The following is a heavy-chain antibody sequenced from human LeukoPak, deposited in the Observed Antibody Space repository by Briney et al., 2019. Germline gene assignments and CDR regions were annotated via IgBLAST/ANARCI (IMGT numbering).Heavy chain of an antibody. V-gene: IGHV3-23*01. Sequence: SGGSLRLSCAASGFTFSNYAMSWVRQAPGKGLEWVSAITGSGGNTYYADSVKGRFTISRDNSKNTVFLQMNSLRAEDTAVYYCAKWEDYDVLTGYYVFDYWGQGTLVTVSS. J-gene: IGHJ4*02. D-gene: IGHD3-9*01. CDR2: ITGSGGNT. CDR3: AKWEDYDVLTGYYVFDY. CDR1: GFTFSNYA.